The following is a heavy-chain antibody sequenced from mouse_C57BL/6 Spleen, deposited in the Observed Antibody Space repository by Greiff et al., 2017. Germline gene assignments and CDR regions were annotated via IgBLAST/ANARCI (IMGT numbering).Heavy chain of an antibody. CDR2: IYPRSGNT. CDR1: GYTFTSYG. Sequence: LVESGAELARPGASVKLSCKASGYTFTSYGISWVKQRTGQGLEWIGEIYPRSGNTYYNEKFKGKATLTADKSSSTAYMELRSLTSEDSAVYFCARWTDSSGYVFDYWGQGTTLTVSS. CDR3: ARWTDSSGYVFDY. V-gene: IGHV1-81*01. D-gene: IGHD3-2*02. J-gene: IGHJ2*01.